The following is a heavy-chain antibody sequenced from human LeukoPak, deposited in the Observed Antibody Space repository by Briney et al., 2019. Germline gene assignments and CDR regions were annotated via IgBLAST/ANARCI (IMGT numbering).Heavy chain of an antibody. CDR3: ARGRPIAGTSTLFLDLDY. V-gene: IGHV4-34*01. D-gene: IGHD1-26*01. CDR2: INHSGST. J-gene: IGHJ4*02. Sequence: SETLSLTCAVYGGSLSGYYWSWIRQSPGKGLEWIGEINHSGSTNCNPSLKNRVTMSVDTSQNQFSLKLSSVTAADTALYYCARGRPIAGTSTLFLDLDYWGQGTLVTVSS. CDR1: GGSLSGYY.